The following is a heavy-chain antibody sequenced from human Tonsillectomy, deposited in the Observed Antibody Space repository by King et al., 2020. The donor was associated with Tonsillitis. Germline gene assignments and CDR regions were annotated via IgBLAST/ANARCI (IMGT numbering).Heavy chain of an antibody. D-gene: IGHD1-1*01. J-gene: IGHJ6*02. CDR1: GFTFDDYA. V-gene: IGHV3-9*01. Sequence: VQLVESGGGLVHPGRSLRLSCAVSGFTFDDYAMQWCWQAQGKGREWCSAINWNSGILVYSDFAKGRFTISRDNAKNSLYLEMRSLRPEDTALYYCAKDFWNDLDYDYGMDVWGQGTTVTVSS. CDR2: INWNSGIL. CDR3: AKDFWNDLDYDYGMDV.